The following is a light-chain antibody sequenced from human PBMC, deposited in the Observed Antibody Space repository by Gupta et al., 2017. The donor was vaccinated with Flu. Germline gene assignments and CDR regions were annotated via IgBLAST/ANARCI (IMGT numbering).Light chain of an antibody. CDR1: QSVEKF. CDR3: QEYSNWPRVS. Sequence: EILTTQSPTTLSVSPGERVTLSCRASQSVEKFLAWYQQKPGQAPRLLIEGASTRATNIPGSFSGAGSGTEFTLTINGLQSEDFGLYFCQEYSNWPRVSFGPGTKV. J-gene: IGKJ3*01. CDR2: GAS. V-gene: IGKV3-15*01.